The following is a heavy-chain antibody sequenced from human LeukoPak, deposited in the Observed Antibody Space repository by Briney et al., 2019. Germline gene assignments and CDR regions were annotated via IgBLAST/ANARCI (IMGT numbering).Heavy chain of an antibody. D-gene: IGHD4-23*01. J-gene: IGHJ4*02. CDR1: GYGFTSSW. V-gene: IGHV5-51*01. Sequence: GESLKISCKGSGYGFTSSWIGWVRQIPGKGLEWMGIIYPRDSDIRYSPSFEGQVTISADKSISTAYLQWSSLKASDTAMYYCARLSDNGGKDFDSWGQGTLVTVSS. CDR2: IYPRDSDI. CDR3: ARLSDNGGKDFDS.